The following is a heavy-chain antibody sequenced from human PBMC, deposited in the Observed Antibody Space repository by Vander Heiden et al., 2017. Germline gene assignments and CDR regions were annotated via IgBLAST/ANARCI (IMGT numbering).Heavy chain of an antibody. D-gene: IGHD6-19*01. Sequence: EMQLLESGGGLVQHGGSLRLSGAASGFTFSTYGMTWVRQAPGKGLEWVSGISGGGGNTYYADSVKGRFTISRDNSKNTLYLQMSSLRAEDTAVYYCATYSSAWGFGYWGQGTPVTVSS. CDR2: ISGGGGNT. V-gene: IGHV3-23*01. CDR1: GFTFSTYG. J-gene: IGHJ4*02. CDR3: ATYSSAWGFGY.